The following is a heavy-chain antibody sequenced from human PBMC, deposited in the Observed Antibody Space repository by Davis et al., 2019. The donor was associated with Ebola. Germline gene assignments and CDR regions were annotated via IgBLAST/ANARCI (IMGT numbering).Heavy chain of an antibody. V-gene: IGHV1-18*01. CDR2: ISAYNGNT. D-gene: IGHD1-26*01. CDR3: ASGVGATDGY. Sequence: ASVKVSCKASGYTFTSYGISWVRQAPGQGLEWMGWISAYNGNTNYAQKLQGRVTITADKSTSTAYMELSSLRSEDTAVYYCASGVGATDGYWGQGTLVTVSS. J-gene: IGHJ4*02. CDR1: GYTFTSYG.